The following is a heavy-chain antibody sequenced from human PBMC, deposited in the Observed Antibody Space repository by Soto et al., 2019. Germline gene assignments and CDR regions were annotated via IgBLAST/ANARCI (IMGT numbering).Heavy chain of an antibody. CDR3: ARQAWTTYGMDV. Sequence: SETLSLTCTVSGGSISSSSYYWGWSRQPPGKGLEWIGSIYYSGSTYYNPSLKSRVTISVDTSKNQFSLRLSSVTAADTAVYYCARQAWTTYGMDVWGQGTTVTVSS. V-gene: IGHV4-39*01. J-gene: IGHJ6*02. D-gene: IGHD1-1*01. CDR1: GGSISSSSYY. CDR2: IYYSGST.